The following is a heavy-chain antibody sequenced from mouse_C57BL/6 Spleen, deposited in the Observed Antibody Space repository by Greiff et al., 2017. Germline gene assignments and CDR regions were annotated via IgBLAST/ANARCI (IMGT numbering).Heavy chain of an antibody. J-gene: IGHJ4*01. CDR2: IDPEDGDT. Sequence: EVQLQQSGAELVRPGASVKLSCTASGFNIKDYYMHWVKQRPEQGLEWIGRIDPEDGDTEYAPKFQGKATMTADTSSNTAYLQLSSLTSEDTAVYYCTTGDYSNYPVAMDYWGQGTSVTVSS. V-gene: IGHV14-1*01. CDR1: GFNIKDYY. CDR3: TTGDYSNYPVAMDY. D-gene: IGHD2-5*01.